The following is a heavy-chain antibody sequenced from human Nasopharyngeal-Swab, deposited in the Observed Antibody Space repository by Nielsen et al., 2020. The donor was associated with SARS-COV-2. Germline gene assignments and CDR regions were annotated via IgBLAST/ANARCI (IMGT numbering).Heavy chain of an antibody. CDR1: GYTFTDYY. D-gene: IGHD4-17*01. CDR3: ARDDYGDYGYFGH. V-gene: IGHV1-2*02. Sequence: ASVKVSCKPSGYTFTDYYMHWVRQAPGQGLVWMGWMNPHNGGTNYEQKFQGRVTMTSDTSINTAYMELRRLRSDDTAVYYCARDDYGDYGYFGHWGQGTLVTVSS. J-gene: IGHJ4*02. CDR2: MNPHNGGT.